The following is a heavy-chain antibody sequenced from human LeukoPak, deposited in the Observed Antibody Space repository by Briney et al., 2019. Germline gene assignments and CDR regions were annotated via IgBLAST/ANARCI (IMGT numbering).Heavy chain of an antibody. CDR1: GGSFSGYY. CDR3: ARVNSSSRKWFDP. V-gene: IGHV4-34*01. Sequence: PSETLSLTCAVYGGSFSGYYWSWIRQPPGKGLEWIGEINHSGSTNYNPSLKSRVTISVDTSKNQFSLKLSSVTAADTAVYYCARVNSSSRKWFDPWGQGTLVTVSS. D-gene: IGHD6-13*01. CDR2: INHSGST. J-gene: IGHJ5*02.